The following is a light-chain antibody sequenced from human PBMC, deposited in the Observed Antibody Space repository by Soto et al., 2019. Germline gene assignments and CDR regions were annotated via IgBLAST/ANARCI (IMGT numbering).Light chain of an antibody. CDR2: GAS. Sequence: EIVLTQSPGTLALSPGEGATLSCRASQSVSKYLAWYQQKPGQAPRLLIYGASSRATGIPDSFSGSGSGTVFTLTISRLEPEDFAVYYCQQYGGSPQTFGQGTKVELK. J-gene: IGKJ1*01. CDR3: QQYGGSPQT. V-gene: IGKV3-20*01. CDR1: QSVSKY.